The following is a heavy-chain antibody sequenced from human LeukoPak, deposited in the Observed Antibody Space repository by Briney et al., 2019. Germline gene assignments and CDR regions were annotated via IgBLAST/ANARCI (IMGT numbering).Heavy chain of an antibody. CDR2: ISSNGGST. V-gene: IGHV3-64*01. CDR1: GYTFSSYA. J-gene: IGHJ5*02. Sequence: GGSLRLSCAASGYTFSSYAMHWVRQAPGKGLEYVSAISSNGGSTYYANSVKGRFTISRGNSKNTLYLQMGSLRAEDMAVYYCASEVGWFDPWGQGTLVTVSS. CDR3: ASEVGWFDP.